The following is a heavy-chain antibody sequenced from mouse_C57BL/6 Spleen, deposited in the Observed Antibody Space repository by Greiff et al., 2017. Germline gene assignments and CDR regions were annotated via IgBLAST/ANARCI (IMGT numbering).Heavy chain of an antibody. CDR3: ASLGPGEGY. D-gene: IGHD4-1*01. V-gene: IGHV14-2*01. CDR2: IDPEDGET. J-gene: IGHJ2*01. Sequence: VLLLQSGAELVKPGASVKLSCTASGFNINDYYMPWVQQRTEQGLEWIGRIDPEDGETKYAPKFQGQATITADTSSNTAYLQISSLTSEDTAVYYYASLGPGEGYWGQGTTLTVSS. CDR1: GFNINDYY.